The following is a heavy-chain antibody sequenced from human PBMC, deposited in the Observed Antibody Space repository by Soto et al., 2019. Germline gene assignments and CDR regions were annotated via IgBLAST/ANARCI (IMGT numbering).Heavy chain of an antibody. Sequence: QVQLVESGGGMVQPGRSLRLSCAASGFTFSSYGMHWVRQAPGKGLEWVAVIWYDGSNKYHGDSVKGRFTISRDNSKNTLYLQMNSLRAEDTAVYYCARMMSWRWLESSSPDYWGQGTQVTVSS. CDR1: GFTFSSYG. J-gene: IGHJ4*02. V-gene: IGHV3-33*01. D-gene: IGHD5-12*01. CDR3: ARMMSWRWLESSSPDY. CDR2: IWYDGSNK.